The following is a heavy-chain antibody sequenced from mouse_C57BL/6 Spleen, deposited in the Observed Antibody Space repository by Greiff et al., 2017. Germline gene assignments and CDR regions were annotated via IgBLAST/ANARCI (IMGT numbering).Heavy chain of an antibody. CDR1: GYTFTSYW. CDR2: IHPSNSDT. Sequence: QVQLQQPGAELVKPGASVKVSCKASGYTFTSYWMHWVKQRPGQGLEWIGRIHPSNSDTNYNQKFKGKAILTVDKSSSTAYVQLSSLTSEDSAVYYCAIERDGYFYAMDYWGQGTSVTVSS. D-gene: IGHD2-3*01. V-gene: IGHV1-74*01. J-gene: IGHJ4*01. CDR3: AIERDGYFYAMDY.